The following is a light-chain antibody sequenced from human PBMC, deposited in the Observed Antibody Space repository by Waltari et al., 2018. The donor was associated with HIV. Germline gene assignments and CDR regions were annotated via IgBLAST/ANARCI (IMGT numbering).Light chain of an antibody. CDR2: EDN. CDR3: SSYTDSSVI. J-gene: IGLJ2*01. CDR1: SSDIGNFTY. Sequence: QSALTQPASVSGPPGQSITISCTGASSDIGNFTYVSWYQHHPGIAPKLIIYEDNNRPAGVSNRFSGPKSGKTASLTISGLQAEDESDYYCSSYTDSSVIFGGGTKVTVL. V-gene: IGLV2-14*01.